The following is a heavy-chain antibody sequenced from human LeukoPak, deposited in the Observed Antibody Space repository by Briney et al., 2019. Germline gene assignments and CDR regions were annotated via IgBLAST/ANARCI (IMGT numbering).Heavy chain of an antibody. CDR2: TYYRSKWFN. CDR1: GDGVSTNNAAA. D-gene: IGHD2-2*01. J-gene: IGHJ4*02. Sequence: SQTLSLTCVNSGDGVSTNNAAAWNWFRQSPSRGLEWLGRTYYRSKWFNEYAISVKSRMLINADTSRNQFSLQLNSVTPEDTAMYYCARGTRNAFDSWGQGTLVTVSS. V-gene: IGHV6-1*01. CDR3: ARGTRNAFDS.